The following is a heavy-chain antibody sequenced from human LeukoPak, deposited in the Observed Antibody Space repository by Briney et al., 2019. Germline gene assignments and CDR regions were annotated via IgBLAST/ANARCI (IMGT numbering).Heavy chain of an antibody. D-gene: IGHD3-9*01. Sequence: SVKVSCQASGYIFTGYYMHWVRQAAGQGLEWMGGIIPIFGTANYEQKFQGRVTITADESTSTAYMELSSLRSEDTAVYYCAREGGYDILTGYWGAFDIWGQGTMVTVPS. V-gene: IGHV1-69*13. CDR1: GYIFTGYY. CDR2: IIPIFGTA. J-gene: IGHJ3*02. CDR3: AREGGYDILTGYWGAFDI.